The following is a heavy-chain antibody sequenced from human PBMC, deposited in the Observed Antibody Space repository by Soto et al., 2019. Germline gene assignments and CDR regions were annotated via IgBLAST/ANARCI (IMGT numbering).Heavy chain of an antibody. CDR2: IYYSGST. J-gene: IGHJ6*02. V-gene: IGHV4-30-4*02. Sequence: PSDTLSVIYSFYGGPIRRGDNHLNWMRIPQGKGPEWIGHIYYSGSTYYISSLKSRVTISLDTSKNQFSLKLSSVTAADTAVYYCAGQPTAGSYYDLGSYYYYYAVDVWGQGT. CDR3: AGQPTAGSYYDLGSYYYYYAVDV. CDR1: GGPIRRGDNH. D-gene: IGHD3-10*01.